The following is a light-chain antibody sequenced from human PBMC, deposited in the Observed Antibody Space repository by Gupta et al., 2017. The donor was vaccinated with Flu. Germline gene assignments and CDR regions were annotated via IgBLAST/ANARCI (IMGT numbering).Light chain of an antibody. CDR3: QQYGSSPSIT. CDR2: GAS. J-gene: IGKJ5*01. CDR1: QSVSSSY. V-gene: IGKV3-20*01. Sequence: EIVFTQSPGTLSLSPGERATLSCRASQSVSSSYLAWYQQKPGQAPRLLIYGASSRATGIPDRFSGSGSGTDFTLTISRLEPEDFAVYYCQQYGSSPSITFGQGTRLDIK.